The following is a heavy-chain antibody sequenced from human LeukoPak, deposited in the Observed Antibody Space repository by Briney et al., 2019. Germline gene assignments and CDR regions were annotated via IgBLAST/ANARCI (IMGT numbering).Heavy chain of an antibody. CDR3: AKDRGAAAAGRYFDY. CDR1: GFTFDDYA. J-gene: IGHJ4*02. V-gene: IGHV3-23*01. CDR2: ISGSGGST. D-gene: IGHD6-13*01. Sequence: PGGSLRLSCAASGFTFDDYAMSWVRQAPGKGLEWVSAISGSGGSTYYADSVKGRFTISRDNSKNTLYLQMNSLRAEDTAVYYCAKDRGAAAAGRYFDYWGQGTLVTVSS.